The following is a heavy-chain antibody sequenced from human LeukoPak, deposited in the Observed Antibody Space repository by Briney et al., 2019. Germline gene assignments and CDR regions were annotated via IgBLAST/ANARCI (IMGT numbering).Heavy chain of an antibody. J-gene: IGHJ5*02. Sequence: ASVKVSCKAPGYTFTGYYMHWVRQAPGQGLEWMGWINPNSGGTNYAQKFQGRVTMTRDTSISTAYMELSRLRSDDTAVYYCARVGYCSSTSCSNWFDPWGQGTLVTVSS. CDR2: INPNSGGT. CDR1: GYTFTGYY. CDR3: ARVGYCSSTSCSNWFDP. V-gene: IGHV1-2*02. D-gene: IGHD2-2*01.